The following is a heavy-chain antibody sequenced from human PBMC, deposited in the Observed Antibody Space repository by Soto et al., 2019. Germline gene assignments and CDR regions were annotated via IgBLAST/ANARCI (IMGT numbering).Heavy chain of an antibody. D-gene: IGHD6-13*01. V-gene: IGHV1-18*01. CDR1: GYTFTSYG. CDR2: ISAYNGNT. J-gene: IGHJ5*02. Sequence: ASVKVSCKASGYTFTSYGISWVRQAPGQGLEWMGWISAYNGNTNYAQKLQGRVTMTTDTSTSTAYMELRSLRSDDTAVYYCARGSLGLSSSWYWFDPWGQGTLVTVS. CDR3: ARGSLGLSSSWYWFDP.